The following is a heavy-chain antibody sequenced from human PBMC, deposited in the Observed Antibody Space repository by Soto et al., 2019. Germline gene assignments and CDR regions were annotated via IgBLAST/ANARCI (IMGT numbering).Heavy chain of an antibody. D-gene: IGHD4-4*01. V-gene: IGHV4-30-2*01. J-gene: IGHJ4*02. CDR1: GASISSGAYS. CDR3: ARLDLGAVTVYFDY. Sequence: QLQLQESGSGLVKPSETLSLTCAVSGASISSGAYSWSWIRQPPGKGLEWIGYIYHGGGTYSNPSLKSRVTMAVDRSKNQFSLKLASVTAADTAVYFCARLDLGAVTVYFDYWGQGTLVTVSS. CDR2: IYHGGGT.